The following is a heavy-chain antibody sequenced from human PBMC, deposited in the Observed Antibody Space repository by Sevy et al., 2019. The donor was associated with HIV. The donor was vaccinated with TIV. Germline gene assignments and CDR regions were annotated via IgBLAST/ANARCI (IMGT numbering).Heavy chain of an antibody. CDR1: GFTFSDYY. V-gene: IGHV3-11*01. D-gene: IGHD1-1*01. J-gene: IGHJ6*02. CDR2: ISSSGSTI. Sequence: GGSLRLSCAASGFTFSDYYMSWIRQAPGKGLEWVSYISSSGSTIYYADSVKGRFTISRDNAKNSLYLQMNSLRAEDTAVYYCAREPTGTSGSVYYYYGMDVWGQGTTVTVSS. CDR3: AREPTGTSGSVYYYYGMDV.